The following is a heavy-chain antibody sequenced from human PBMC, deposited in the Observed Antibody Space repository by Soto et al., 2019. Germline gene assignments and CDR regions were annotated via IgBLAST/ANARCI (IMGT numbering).Heavy chain of an antibody. CDR1: GYTFTSYG. Sequence: ASVKVSCKASGYTFTSYGISWVRQAPGQGLEWMGWISAYNGNTNYAQKIQGRVNMTTDTSTSTAYMELRSLRSDDTAVYYCGRLVSYGQIYYYYYMDVWGKGTTVTVSS. J-gene: IGHJ6*03. CDR3: GRLVSYGQIYYYYYMDV. CDR2: ISAYNGNT. V-gene: IGHV1-18*01. D-gene: IGHD5-18*01.